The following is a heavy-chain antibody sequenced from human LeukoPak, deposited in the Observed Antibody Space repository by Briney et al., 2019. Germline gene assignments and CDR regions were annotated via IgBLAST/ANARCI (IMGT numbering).Heavy chain of an antibody. CDR3: ATGTTGIDIDY. V-gene: IGHV1-69*05. CDR2: IIPIFGTA. CDR1: GYTFTSYG. Sequence: ASVKVSCKASGYTFTSYGISWVRQAPGQGLEWMGGIIPIFGTANYAQKFQGRVTITTDESTSTAYMELSSLRSEDTAVYYCATGTTGIDIDYWGQGTLVTVSS. J-gene: IGHJ4*02. D-gene: IGHD1-7*01.